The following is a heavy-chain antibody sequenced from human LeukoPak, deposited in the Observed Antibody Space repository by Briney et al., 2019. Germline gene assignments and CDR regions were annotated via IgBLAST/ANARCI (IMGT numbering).Heavy chain of an antibody. CDR2: IYYSGST. D-gene: IGHD3-22*01. CDR3: ARSYYYDSPDAFDI. V-gene: IGHV4-39*01. CDR1: GGSISSSSYY. J-gene: IGHJ3*02. Sequence: SETLSLTCTVSGGSISSSSYYWGWIRQPPGKGLEWIGSIYYSGSTYYNPSLKSRVTISVDTSKNQFSLKLSSVTAADTAVYYYARSYYYDSPDAFDIWGQGTMVTVSS.